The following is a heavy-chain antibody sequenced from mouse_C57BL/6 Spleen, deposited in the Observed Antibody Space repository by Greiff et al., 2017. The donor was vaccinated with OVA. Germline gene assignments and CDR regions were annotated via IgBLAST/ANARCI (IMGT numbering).Heavy chain of an antibody. V-gene: IGHV1-64*01. CDR3: ARMSNLAWFAY. CDR2: IHPNSGST. D-gene: IGHD2-5*01. J-gene: IGHJ3*01. Sequence: QVQLKQPGAELVKPGASVKLSCKASGYTFTSYWMHWVKQRPGQGLEWIGMIHPNSGSTNYNEKFKSKATLTVDKSSSTAYMQLSSLTSEDSAVYYCARMSNLAWFAYWGQGTLVTVSA. CDR1: GYTFTSYW.